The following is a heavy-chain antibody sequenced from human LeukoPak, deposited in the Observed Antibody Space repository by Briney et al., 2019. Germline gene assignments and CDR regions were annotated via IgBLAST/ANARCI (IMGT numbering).Heavy chain of an antibody. CDR1: GGSFSGYY. Sequence: SETLSLTCAVYGGSFSGYYWSWIRQPPRKGLEWIGEINHSGSTNYNPSLKSRVTISVDTSKNQFSLKLSSVTAADTAVYYCAREDTAMVTYYWGQGTLVTVSS. CDR2: INHSGST. J-gene: IGHJ4*02. D-gene: IGHD5-18*01. V-gene: IGHV4-34*01. CDR3: AREDTAMVTYY.